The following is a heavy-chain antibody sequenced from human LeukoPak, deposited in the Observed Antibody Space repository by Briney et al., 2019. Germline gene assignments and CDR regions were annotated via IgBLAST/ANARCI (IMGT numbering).Heavy chain of an antibody. Sequence: GGSLRLSCAASGFTFSSYAMHWVRQAPGKGLEWVAVISYDGSNKYYADSVKGRFTISRDNSKNTVYLQMNSLRAEDTAVYYCAREGVYGKIDYWGQGTLVTVSS. D-gene: IGHD3-10*01. V-gene: IGHV3-30*04. CDR3: AREGVYGKIDY. CDR2: ISYDGSNK. CDR1: GFTFSSYA. J-gene: IGHJ4*02.